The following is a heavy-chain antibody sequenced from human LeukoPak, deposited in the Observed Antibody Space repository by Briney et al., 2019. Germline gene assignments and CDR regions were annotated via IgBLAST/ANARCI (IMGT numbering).Heavy chain of an antibody. J-gene: IGHJ3*02. V-gene: IGHV3-11*06. Sequence: GGSLRLSCAASGFTFSDYYMSWIRQAPGKGLEWVSYISSSSSYTNYADSVKGRFTISRDNAKNSLYLQVNSLRAEDTAVYYCARSRGILGFDIWGQGTMVTVSS. D-gene: IGHD3-16*01. CDR3: ARSRGILGFDI. CDR1: GFTFSDYY. CDR2: ISSSSSYT.